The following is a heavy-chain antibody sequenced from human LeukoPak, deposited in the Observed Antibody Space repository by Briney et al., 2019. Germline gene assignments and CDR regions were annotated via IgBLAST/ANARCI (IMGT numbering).Heavy chain of an antibody. D-gene: IGHD7-27*01. Sequence: PGGSLRLSCAASGFTFSSYGMHWVRQAPGKGLEWVAVIWYDGSNKYYADPVKGRFTISRDNSKNTLYLQMNSLRAEDTAVYYCAKGELGNYDYWGQGTLVTVSS. CDR2: IWYDGSNK. CDR3: AKGELGNYDY. J-gene: IGHJ4*02. V-gene: IGHV3-33*06. CDR1: GFTFSSYG.